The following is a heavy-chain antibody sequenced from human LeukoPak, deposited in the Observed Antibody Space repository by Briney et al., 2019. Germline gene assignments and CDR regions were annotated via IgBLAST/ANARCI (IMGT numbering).Heavy chain of an antibody. J-gene: IGHJ3*02. CDR3: AKDGEWTFDI. CDR2: IGRDASTK. V-gene: IGHV3-30*02. Sequence: GALRLSCAASGFTFSISGMHWVRQAPGEGLEWVAFIGRDASTKYYADSVKGRFTISGDSSYNTAYLQMNSLGAEDTAIYYCAKDGEWTFDIWGQGTTVTVSS. D-gene: IGHD3-3*01. CDR1: GFTFSISG.